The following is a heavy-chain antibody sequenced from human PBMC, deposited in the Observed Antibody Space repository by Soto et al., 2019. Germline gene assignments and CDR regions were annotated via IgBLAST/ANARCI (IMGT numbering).Heavy chain of an antibody. J-gene: IGHJ6*02. V-gene: IGHV1-69*13. CDR1: GGTFSSYA. Sequence: ASVKVSCKASGGTFSSYAISWVRQAPGQGLEWMGGIIPIFGTANYAQKFRGRVTITADESTSTAYMELSSLRSEDTAVYYCARELPARGTVSDINYYGMDVWGQGTTVTVSS. CDR2: IIPIFGTA. D-gene: IGHD2-15*01. CDR3: ARELPARGTVSDINYYGMDV.